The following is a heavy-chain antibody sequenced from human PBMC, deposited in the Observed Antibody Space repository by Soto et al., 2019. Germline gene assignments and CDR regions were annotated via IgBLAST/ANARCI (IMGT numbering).Heavy chain of an antibody. CDR2: MNPNSGDT. V-gene: IGHV1-8*01. Sequence: QVQLVQSGAEVKKPGASVKVSCKASGYTFTNYHIHWVRQATGQGLEWMGWMNPNSGDTGYAQKFQGRVTMTRDTSITAARMERSGLRSEDTAVYYCARGGGGRWYSGDYWGQGTLVTVSS. CDR1: GYTFTNYH. CDR3: ARGGGGRWYSGDY. D-gene: IGHD6-13*01. J-gene: IGHJ4*02.